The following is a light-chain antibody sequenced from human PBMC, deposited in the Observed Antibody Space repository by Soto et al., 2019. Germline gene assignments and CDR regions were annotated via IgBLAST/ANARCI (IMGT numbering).Light chain of an antibody. CDR1: QSVTYN. CDR3: QQYNDWLWT. CDR2: GAS. J-gene: IGKJ1*01. V-gene: IGKV3-15*01. Sequence: ETMLTQSPATLSASPGERVTLSCRATQSVTYNLAWYQQKPGQAPRLLIYGASTRATGIPARVSGRGSGTEFTLTVTSLQSEDFAVYYCQQYNDWLWTFSQGTKVDIK.